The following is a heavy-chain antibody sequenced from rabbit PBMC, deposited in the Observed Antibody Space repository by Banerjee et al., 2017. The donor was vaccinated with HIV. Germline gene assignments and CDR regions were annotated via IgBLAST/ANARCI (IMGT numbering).Heavy chain of an antibody. CDR1: AFSFSNKYV. D-gene: IGHD2-1*01. CDR2: IDPVFGST. J-gene: IGHJ4*01. V-gene: IGHV1S45*01. CDR3: LRGYDDYGDYFNL. Sequence: QEQLEESGGDRVKPEGSLTLTCTASAFSFSNKYVMCWVRQAPGKGLEWIGYIDPVFGSTYYASWVNGRFTISSHNAQNTLYLQLNSLTAADTATYFCLRGYDDYGDYFNLWGQGTLVTVS.